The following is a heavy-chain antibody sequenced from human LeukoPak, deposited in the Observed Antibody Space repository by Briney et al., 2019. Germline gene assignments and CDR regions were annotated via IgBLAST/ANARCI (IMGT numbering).Heavy chain of an antibody. D-gene: IGHD4-17*01. CDR2: IYSGGST. CDR1: GDSISGSSSY. CDR3: AKDRAYGYESFDI. Sequence: ETLSLTCSVSGDSISGSSSYWGWIRQPPGKGLEWVSVIYSGGSTYYADSVKGRFTISRDNSKNTLYLQMDSLRAEDTALYYCAKDRAYGYESFDIWGQGTMVTVSS. J-gene: IGHJ3*02. V-gene: IGHV3-53*01.